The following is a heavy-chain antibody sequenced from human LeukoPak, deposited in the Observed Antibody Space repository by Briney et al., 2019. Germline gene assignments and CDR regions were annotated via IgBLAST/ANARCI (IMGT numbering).Heavy chain of an antibody. J-gene: IGHJ5*02. CDR3: ARQSWSWFDP. Sequence: SETLSLTCTVSGGSISSSSYYWGWIRQPPGKGLEWIGSIYYSGSTYYNPSLKSRVTISVDTSKNQFSLKLSSVTAADTAVYYCARQSWSWFDPWGQGTLVTVPS. D-gene: IGHD6-13*01. CDR2: IYYSGST. CDR1: GGSISSSSYY. V-gene: IGHV4-39*01.